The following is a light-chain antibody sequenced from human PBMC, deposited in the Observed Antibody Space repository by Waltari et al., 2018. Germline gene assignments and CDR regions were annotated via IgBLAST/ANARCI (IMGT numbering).Light chain of an antibody. V-gene: IGKV3-11*01. CDR2: DAS. J-gene: IGKJ3*01. CDR1: HSVGSH. CDR3: QQRSNWPGT. Sequence: NVLTQSPATVSLSPGARATLSCRASHSVGSHLAWYQQKPGQAPRLLIYDASNRATGIPARFSGSGSETDFTLTISGVEPEDFAVYYCQQRSNWPGTFGPGTKVDIK.